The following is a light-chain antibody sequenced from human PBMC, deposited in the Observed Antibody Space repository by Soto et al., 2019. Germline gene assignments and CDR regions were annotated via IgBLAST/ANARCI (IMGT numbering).Light chain of an antibody. CDR3: SSYTTSTTVL. CDR2: DVS. Sequence: QSALTQPASVSGSPGQSITISCTGTSSDVGGYNYVSWYQQHPGKAPKLMIYDVSNRPSGVSNRFSGSKSGNMASLTISGLQAEDEADYHCSSYTTSTTVLFGGGTKLTVL. J-gene: IGLJ2*01. CDR1: SSDVGGYNY. V-gene: IGLV2-14*03.